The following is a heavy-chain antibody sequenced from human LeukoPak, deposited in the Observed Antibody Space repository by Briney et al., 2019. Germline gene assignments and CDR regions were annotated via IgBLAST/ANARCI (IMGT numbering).Heavy chain of an antibody. D-gene: IGHD5-12*01. V-gene: IGHV3-30*18. Sequence: QSGGSLRLSCAASGFTFSSCWMSWVRQAPGKGLEWVAVISYDGSNKYYADSVKGRFTISRDNSKNTLYLQMNSLRAEDTAVYYCAKEGEHNSGYDLGYYYYYMDVWGKGTTVTVSS. CDR1: GFTFSSCW. CDR3: AKEGEHNSGYDLGYYYYYMDV. CDR2: ISYDGSNK. J-gene: IGHJ6*03.